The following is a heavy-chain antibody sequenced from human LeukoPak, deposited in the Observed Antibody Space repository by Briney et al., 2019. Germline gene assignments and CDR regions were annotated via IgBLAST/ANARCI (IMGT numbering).Heavy chain of an antibody. Sequence: GASVKVSCKVSGYTLTELSMHWVRQAPGKGLEWMGGFDPEDGETIYAQKFQGRVTMTEDTSTSTAYMELRSLRSDDTAVYYCARDRVQGRYCSSTSCYDWFDPWGQGTLVTVSS. D-gene: IGHD2-2*01. J-gene: IGHJ5*02. V-gene: IGHV1-24*01. CDR1: GYTLTELS. CDR3: ARDRVQGRYCSSTSCYDWFDP. CDR2: FDPEDGET.